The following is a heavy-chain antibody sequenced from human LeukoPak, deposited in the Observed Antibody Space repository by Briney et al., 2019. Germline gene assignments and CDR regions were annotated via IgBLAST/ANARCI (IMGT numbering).Heavy chain of an antibody. CDR1: GFTFSDYY. J-gene: IGHJ4*02. D-gene: IGHD3-22*01. CDR2: ISSSGSTI. Sequence: PGGSLRLSCAASGFTFSDYYMSWIRQAPGKGLEWVSCISSSGSTIYYADSVKGRFTISRDNAKNSLYLQMNSLRAEDTAVYYCARVAGNYYDSSGPDYWGQGTLVTVSS. V-gene: IGHV3-11*01. CDR3: ARVAGNYYDSSGPDY.